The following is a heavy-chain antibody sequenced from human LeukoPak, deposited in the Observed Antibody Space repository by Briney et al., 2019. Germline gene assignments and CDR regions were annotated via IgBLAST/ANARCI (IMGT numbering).Heavy chain of an antibody. D-gene: IGHD3-10*01. Sequence: PSETLSLTCTVSGGSISSSSYYWGWIRQPPGKGLEWIGSIYYSGSTYYNPSLKSRVTISVDTSKNQFSLKLGSVTAADTAVYYCARLADITMVRGVGWFDPWGQGTLVTVSS. CDR2: IYYSGST. J-gene: IGHJ5*02. V-gene: IGHV4-39*01. CDR3: ARLADITMVRGVGWFDP. CDR1: GGSISSSSYY.